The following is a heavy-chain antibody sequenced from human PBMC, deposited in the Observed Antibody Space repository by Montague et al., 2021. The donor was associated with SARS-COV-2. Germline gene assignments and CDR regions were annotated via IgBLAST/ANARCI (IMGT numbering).Heavy chain of an antibody. V-gene: IGHV4-59*01. CDR3: ARVRLTGTTAPYFDY. D-gene: IGHD1-1*01. CDR2: IYYSGIT. CDR1: GDSIRSYY. J-gene: IGHJ4*02. Sequence: SETLSLTCTVSGDSIRSYYWSWIRQPPGKGLEWIGNIYYSGITNYNPSLKSRVTTSIDTSKNQLSLRLSSVTAADTAVYYCARVRLTGTTAPYFDYWGQGTLVTVSS.